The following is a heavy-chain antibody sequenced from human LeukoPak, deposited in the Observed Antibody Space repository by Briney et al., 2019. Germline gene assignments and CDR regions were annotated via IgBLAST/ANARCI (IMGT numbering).Heavy chain of an antibody. J-gene: IGHJ4*02. D-gene: IGHD6-19*01. CDR3: AKDESVAGTN. V-gene: IGHV3-30*02. CDR1: GFTFSSYG. Sequence: GGSLRLSCVASGFTFSSYGMHWVRQVPGKGLEWVAFMRYGESDTYYRDSVKGRFTISRDNSMNTLYLQMNSLRVEDTAIYYCAKDESVAGTNWGQRTLVTVSS. CDR2: MRYGESDT.